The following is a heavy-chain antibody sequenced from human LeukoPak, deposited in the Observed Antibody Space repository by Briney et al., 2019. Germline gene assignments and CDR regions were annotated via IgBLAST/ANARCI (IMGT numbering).Heavy chain of an antibody. V-gene: IGHV3-74*01. D-gene: IGHD2-2*01. Sequence: PGGSLRLSCAASGFTVSSNYMSWVRQAPGKGLVWVSRINSDGSATSYADSVKGRFTISRDNAKNTLYLQMSSLRVEDTAVYYCARDPGTSSHDWYFDLWGPGTLVTVSS. CDR2: INSDGSAT. J-gene: IGHJ2*01. CDR3: ARDPGTSSHDWYFDL. CDR1: GFTVSSNY.